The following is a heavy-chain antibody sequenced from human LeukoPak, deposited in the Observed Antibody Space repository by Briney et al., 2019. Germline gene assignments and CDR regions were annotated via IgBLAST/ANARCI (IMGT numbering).Heavy chain of an antibody. Sequence: ASVKVSCKASGYTFTGCYIHWIRQAPGQGLEWMGCIDPNSGGTNYAPKFQGRVTMTRDTSISTAYMELSRLRSNDTAMYFCARGSDFWSGKPLYFFDHWGQGTLVPVSS. V-gene: IGHV1-2*02. D-gene: IGHD3-3*01. CDR1: GYTFTGCY. CDR3: ARGSDFWSGKPLYFFDH. J-gene: IGHJ4*02. CDR2: IDPNSGGT.